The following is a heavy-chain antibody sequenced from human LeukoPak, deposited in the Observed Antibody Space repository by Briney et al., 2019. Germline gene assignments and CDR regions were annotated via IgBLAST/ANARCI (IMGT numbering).Heavy chain of an antibody. Sequence: SVKVSCKASGGTFSSYAISWVRQAPGEGLEWMGVFDALDDKTIHAQKFQGRVIMSVDSSTNTAHMELSSLRSEDTAVYYCATDGSSAWYEDYWGQGTLVIVSS. CDR1: GGTFSSYA. V-gene: IGHV1-69*01. CDR2: FDALDDKT. J-gene: IGHJ4*02. D-gene: IGHD6-19*01. CDR3: ATDGSSAWYEDY.